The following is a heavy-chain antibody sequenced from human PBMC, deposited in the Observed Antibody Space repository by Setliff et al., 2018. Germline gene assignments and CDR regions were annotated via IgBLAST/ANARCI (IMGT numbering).Heavy chain of an antibody. CDR3: VRDLHWGFDY. CDR2: IRNKDNSYTT. D-gene: IGHD7-27*01. CDR1: GFTFSAHY. Sequence: GGSLRLSCAASGFTFSAHYMDWLRQAPGKGLEWVGRIRNKDNSYTTEHAASVKGRFTISRDDSKNSLYLQMDGLKTEDRAVYYCVRDLHWGFDYWGLGTLVTVSS. J-gene: IGHJ4*02. V-gene: IGHV3-72*01.